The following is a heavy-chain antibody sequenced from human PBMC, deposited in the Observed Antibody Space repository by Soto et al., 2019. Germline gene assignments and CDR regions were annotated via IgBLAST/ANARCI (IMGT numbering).Heavy chain of an antibody. V-gene: IGHV1-69*02. D-gene: IGHD3-9*01. CDR1: GGTFSSYT. J-gene: IGHJ3*02. CDR3: ARLLLGGTYYDILTGYYNGRAFDI. Sequence: ASVKVSCKASGGTFSSYTISWVRQAPGQGLEWMGRIIPILGIANYAQKFQGRVTITADKSTSTAYMELSSLRSEDTAVYYCARLLLGGTYYDILTGYYNGRAFDIWGQGTMVTVSS. CDR2: IIPILGIA.